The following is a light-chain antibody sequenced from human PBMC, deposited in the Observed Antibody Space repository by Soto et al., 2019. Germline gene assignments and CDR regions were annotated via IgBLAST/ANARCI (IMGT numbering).Light chain of an antibody. CDR2: GNS. J-gene: IGLJ2*01. CDR3: QSYDSSPHAV. Sequence: QSVLTQPPSVSGAPGQGVTISCTGSSSNIGAGYDVHWYQQLPGTAPKLLIYGNSNRPSGVPDRFSGSKSGTSASLAITGLQAEDEADYYCQSYDSSPHAVFGGGTKLTVL. CDR1: SSNIGAGYD. V-gene: IGLV1-40*01.